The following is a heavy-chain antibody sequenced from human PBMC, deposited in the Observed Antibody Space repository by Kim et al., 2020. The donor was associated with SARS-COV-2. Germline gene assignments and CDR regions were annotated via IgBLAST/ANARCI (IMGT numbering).Heavy chain of an antibody. J-gene: IGHJ4*02. CDR2: INHSGST. CDR1: GGSFSGYY. V-gene: IGHV4-34*01. D-gene: IGHD2-15*01. Sequence: SETLSLTCAVYGGSFSGYYWSWIRQPPGKGLEWIGEINHSGSTNYNPSLKSRVTISVDTSKNQFSLKLSSVTAADTAVYYCARGLSPIGGPARLIDSRGGIFDYWGQGTLVTVSS. CDR3: ARGLSPIGGPARLIDSRGGIFDY.